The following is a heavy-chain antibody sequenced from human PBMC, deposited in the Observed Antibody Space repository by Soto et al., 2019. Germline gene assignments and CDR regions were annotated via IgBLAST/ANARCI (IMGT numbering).Heavy chain of an antibody. D-gene: IGHD3-10*01. CDR2: ISSGGIT. CDR3: ARGKGGFGAFSRNY. CDR1: GGSISSYY. J-gene: IGHJ4*02. V-gene: IGHV4-4*07. Sequence: SETLSLTCTVSGGSISSYYCSWIRQPAWKGLEWIGRISSGGITNYNPSLKSRVTLSVDASKNQFSLKLTSVTAADTAVYYCARGKGGFGAFSRNYFGQGTLVTFSS.